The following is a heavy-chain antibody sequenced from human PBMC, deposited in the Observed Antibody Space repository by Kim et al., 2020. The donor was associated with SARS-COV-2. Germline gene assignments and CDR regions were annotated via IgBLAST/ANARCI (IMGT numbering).Heavy chain of an antibody. D-gene: IGHD3-22*01. CDR3: ASLYDRGDY. CDR2: GGT. J-gene: IGHJ4*02. V-gene: IGHV1-2*02. Sequence: GGTNYAQKFQGSFTMTRDTSISTAYMELSRLRSDDTAVYYCASLYDRGDYWGQGTLVTVSS.